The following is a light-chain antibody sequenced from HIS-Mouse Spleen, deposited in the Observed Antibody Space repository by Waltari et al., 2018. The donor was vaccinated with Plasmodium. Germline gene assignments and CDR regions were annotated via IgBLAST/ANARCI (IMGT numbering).Light chain of an antibody. J-gene: IGKJ3*01. CDR2: GAS. Sequence: EIVMTQSPATLSVSPGERATLPCRASQRVSSNLAWYQQKPGQAPRLLVYGASTRPTGIPARFSGSVSGTEFTLTISSLQSEDFAVYYCQQYNNWSFTFGPGTKVDIK. V-gene: IGKV3-15*01. CDR1: QRVSSN. CDR3: QQYNNWSFT.